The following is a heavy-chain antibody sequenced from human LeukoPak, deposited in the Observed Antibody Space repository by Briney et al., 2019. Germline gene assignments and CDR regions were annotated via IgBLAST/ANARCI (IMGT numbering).Heavy chain of an antibody. J-gene: IGHJ4*02. CDR2: FDPEDGET. CDR3: ATFGHDYGGDIDY. Sequence: ASVKVSCKVSGHTLTELSMHWVRQAPGKGLEWMGGFDPEDGETIYAQKFQGRVTMTEDTSTDTAYMELSSLRSEDTAVYYCATFGHDYGGDIDYWGQGTLVTVSS. CDR1: GHTLTELS. D-gene: IGHD4-23*01. V-gene: IGHV1-24*01.